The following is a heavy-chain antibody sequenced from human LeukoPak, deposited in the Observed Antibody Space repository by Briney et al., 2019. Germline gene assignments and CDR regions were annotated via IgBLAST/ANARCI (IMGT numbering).Heavy chain of an antibody. D-gene: IGHD3-22*01. CDR2: ISAYNGNT. Sequence: GASVKVSCKASGYTFTSNGISWVRQAPGQGLEWMGWISAYNGNTNYEQKLQGRVTMTTDTSTSTAYMELRSLRSDDTAVYYCARGPGGRSGYYPLEDYYYYYYMDVWGKGTTVTVSS. CDR1: GYTFTSNG. CDR3: ARGPGGRSGYYPLEDYYYYYYMDV. V-gene: IGHV1-18*01. J-gene: IGHJ6*03.